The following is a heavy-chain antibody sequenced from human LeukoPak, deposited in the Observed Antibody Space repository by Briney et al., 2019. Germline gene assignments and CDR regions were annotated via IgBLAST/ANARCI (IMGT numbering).Heavy chain of an antibody. CDR3: AKVHDSSGYYRYYLHQ. CDR1: GFTFSSYA. Sequence: GGSLRLSCAASGFTFSSYAMSWVRQAPGKGLEWVSAISGSGGSTYYADSVKGRFTISRDNSKNTLYLQMNSLRAEDTAVYYCAKVHDSSGYYRYYLHQWGKGTLVTVSS. CDR2: ISGSGGST. V-gene: IGHV3-23*01. J-gene: IGHJ4*02. D-gene: IGHD3-22*01.